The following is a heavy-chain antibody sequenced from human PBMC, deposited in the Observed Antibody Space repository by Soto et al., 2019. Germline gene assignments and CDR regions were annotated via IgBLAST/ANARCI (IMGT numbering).Heavy chain of an antibody. CDR1: GGSISSGDYY. CDR2: IYYSGST. CDR3: ASSRYGYIFYDY. J-gene: IGHJ4*02. D-gene: IGHD5-18*01. Sequence: QVQLRESGPGLVKPSQTLSLTCTVSGGSISSGDYYWSWIRQPPGKGLEWIGYIYYSGSTYYNPSLKSRLTISVDTSKNQFSLRLSSVTAADTAVYYCASSRYGYIFYDYWGQGTLVTVSS. V-gene: IGHV4-30-4*01.